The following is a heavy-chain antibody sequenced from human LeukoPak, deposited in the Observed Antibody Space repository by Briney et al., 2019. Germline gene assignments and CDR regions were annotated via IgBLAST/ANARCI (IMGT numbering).Heavy chain of an antibody. CDR3: ARRSYPYYYFDY. CDR2: INHSGST. J-gene: IGHJ4*02. CDR1: GGSFSGYY. Sequence: SETLSLTCAVYGGSFSGYYWSWIRQPPGKGLEWIGEINHSGSTNYNPSLKSRVTISVDTSKNQFSLKLSSVTAADTAVYYCARRSYPYYYFDYWGQGTLVTVSS. V-gene: IGHV4-34*01. D-gene: IGHD1-26*01.